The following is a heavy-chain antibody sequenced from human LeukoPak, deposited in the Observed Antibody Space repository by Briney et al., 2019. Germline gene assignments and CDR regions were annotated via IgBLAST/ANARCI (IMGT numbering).Heavy chain of an antibody. Sequence: GGSLRLSCAASRFTFSSYGMHWVRQAPGKGLEWVAVIWYDGSNKYYADSVKGRFTISRDNSKNTLYLQMNSLRAEDTAVYYCARDRGVTVTTDYFDYWGQGTLVTVSS. V-gene: IGHV3-33*01. J-gene: IGHJ4*02. D-gene: IGHD4-17*01. CDR2: IWYDGSNK. CDR3: ARDRGVTVTTDYFDY. CDR1: RFTFSSYG.